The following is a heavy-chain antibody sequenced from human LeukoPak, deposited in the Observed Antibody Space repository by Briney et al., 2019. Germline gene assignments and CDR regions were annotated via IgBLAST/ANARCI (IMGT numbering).Heavy chain of an antibody. D-gene: IGHD7-27*01. CDR3: ARVGVSWGGFDI. V-gene: IGHV3-74*01. CDR1: GFTFSTYW. CDR2: INGDGSIT. J-gene: IGHJ3*02. Sequence: PGGSLRLSCAASGFTFSTYWVYWVRQVPGKGLVWVSRINGDGSITTYADSVKGRFTISRDNAKNTVFLQMNSLRAEDTAVYYCARVGVSWGGFDIRGQGTMVTVSS.